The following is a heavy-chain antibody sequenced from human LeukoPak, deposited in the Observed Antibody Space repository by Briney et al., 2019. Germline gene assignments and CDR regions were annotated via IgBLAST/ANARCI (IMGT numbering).Heavy chain of an antibody. CDR3: ARALYLWGYQSLGYYYMDV. V-gene: IGHV1-18*01. CDR2: ISSYNGNT. CDR1: GYTLTSYG. D-gene: IGHD2-8*02. J-gene: IGHJ6*03. Sequence: ASVKVSCKAFGYTLTSYGSSWVRQAPGQGLEWMGCISSYNGNTNYAQKLQGRVTMTTDTSTSTAYMELRSLRSDDTAVYYCARALYLWGYQSLGYYYMDVWGKGTTVTVS.